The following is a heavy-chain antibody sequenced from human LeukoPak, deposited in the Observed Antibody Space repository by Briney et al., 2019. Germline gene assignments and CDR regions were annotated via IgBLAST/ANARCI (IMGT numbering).Heavy chain of an antibody. J-gene: IGHJ4*02. CDR3: ASGPPFTGY. Sequence: PGGSLRLSCAASGFTFSSYSMNWVRQAPGKGLEWVSSISSSSSYIYYADSVKCRFTISRDNAKNSLYLQMNSLRAEDTAVYYCASGPPFTGYWGQGTLVTVSS. CDR2: ISSSSSYI. V-gene: IGHV3-21*01. D-gene: IGHD3-16*01. CDR1: GFTFSSYS.